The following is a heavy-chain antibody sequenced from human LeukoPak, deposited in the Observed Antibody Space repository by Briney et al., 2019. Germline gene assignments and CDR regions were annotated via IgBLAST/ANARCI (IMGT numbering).Heavy chain of an antibody. CDR1: GFSFSSYA. J-gene: IGHJ4*02. V-gene: IGHV3-23*01. CDR3: AKDRATVVTRGFDY. D-gene: IGHD4-23*01. CDR2: ISGSGVNT. Sequence: GGSLRLSCAASGFSFSSYAMHWVRQAPGKGLEWVSAISGSGVNTYYADSVKGRFTISRDNSKNTLFLQMNSLRAEDTAIYYCAKDRATVVTRGFDYWGQGTLVTVSS.